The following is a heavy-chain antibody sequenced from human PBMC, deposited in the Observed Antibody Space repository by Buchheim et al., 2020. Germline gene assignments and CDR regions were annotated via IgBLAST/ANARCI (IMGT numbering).Heavy chain of an antibody. CDR2: ISYDGSNK. CDR3: AKDRAYYDFWSGTKYYYYGMDV. CDR1: GFTFSSYG. D-gene: IGHD3-3*01. Sequence: QVQLVESGGGVVQPGRSLRLSCAASGFTFSSYGMHWVRQAPGKGLEWVAVISYDGSNKYYADSVKGRFTISRDNSKNTLYLQMNSLRAEDTAVYYCAKDRAYYDFWSGTKYYYYGMDVWGQGTT. J-gene: IGHJ6*02. V-gene: IGHV3-30*18.